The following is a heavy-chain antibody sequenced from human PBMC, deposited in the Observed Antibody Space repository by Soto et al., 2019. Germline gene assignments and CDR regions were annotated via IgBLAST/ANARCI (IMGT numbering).Heavy chain of an antibody. Sequence: WTWIRQHPGKGLEWIGYNYYSGITYYNPSLKSRVTISIATSKNQFSLKLSSVTAADTAVYYCARGSSIAGLYYGMDVWGQGTTVTVSS. CDR3: ARGSSIAGLYYGMDV. J-gene: IGHJ6*02. V-gene: IGHV4-31*02. D-gene: IGHD6-6*01. CDR2: NYYSGIT.